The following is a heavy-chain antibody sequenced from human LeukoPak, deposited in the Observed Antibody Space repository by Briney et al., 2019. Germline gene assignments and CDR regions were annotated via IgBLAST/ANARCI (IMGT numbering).Heavy chain of an antibody. Sequence: GGSLRLSCAASGFTFSSYGMSWVRQAPGKGLEWVSAITGGATSTYYANSVKGRFTISRDNSKNTLYLQMNSLRAEDTAVYYCARGRYYDILTDDYISYYMDVWGQGTTVTISS. CDR3: ARGRYYDILTDDYISYYMDV. CDR2: ITGGATST. J-gene: IGHJ6*03. V-gene: IGHV3-23*01. D-gene: IGHD3-9*01. CDR1: GFTFSSYG.